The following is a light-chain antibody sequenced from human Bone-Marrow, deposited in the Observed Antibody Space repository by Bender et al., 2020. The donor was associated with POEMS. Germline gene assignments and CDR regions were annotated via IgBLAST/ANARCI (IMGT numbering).Light chain of an antibody. CDR3: AAWDDRLHVV. CDR2: RNN. V-gene: IGLV1-47*01. J-gene: IGLJ3*02. Sequence: QSVLTQPPSASGTPGQRVTISCSGSSSNIGSNYVYWYQQVPGTAPKLLIYRNNQRPSGVPDRFSGSKSGTSASLAISGLRSEDEADYYCAAWDDRLHVVFSGGTNLTVL. CDR1: SSNIGSNY.